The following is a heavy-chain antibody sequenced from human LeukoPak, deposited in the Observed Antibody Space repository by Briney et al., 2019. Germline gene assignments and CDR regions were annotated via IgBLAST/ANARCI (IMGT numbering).Heavy chain of an antibody. CDR3: ARPSGTWGAFDI. J-gene: IGHJ3*02. CDR2: IWNDGSNK. V-gene: IGHV3-33*01. CDR1: GFTFTSYG. D-gene: IGHD1-7*01. Sequence: GGSLRLSCAASGFTFTSYGMHWVRQAPGKGLEWVAVIWNDGSNKYYADSVKGRFTISRDNSKNTLYLQMNSLRVEDMAVYYCARPSGTWGAFDIWDQGTMVTVSS.